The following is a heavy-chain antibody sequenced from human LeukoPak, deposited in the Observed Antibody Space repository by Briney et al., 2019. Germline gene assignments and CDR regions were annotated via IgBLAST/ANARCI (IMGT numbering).Heavy chain of an antibody. D-gene: IGHD5-18*01. CDR2: ISYDGSNK. V-gene: IGHV3-30-3*01. CDR3: ARDLNNSYGAFDY. Sequence: PGGSLRLSCAASGFTFSSYAMHWVRQAPGKGLEWVAVISYDGSNKYYADSVKGRFTISRDNSKNTLYLQMNSLRAEDMAVYYCARDLNNSYGAFDYWGQGTLVTVSS. J-gene: IGHJ4*02. CDR1: GFTFSSYA.